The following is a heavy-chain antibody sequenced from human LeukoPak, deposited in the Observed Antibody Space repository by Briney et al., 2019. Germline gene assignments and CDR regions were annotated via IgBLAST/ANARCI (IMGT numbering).Heavy chain of an antibody. CDR1: GGSFSAYT. Sequence: SETLSLSCAVSGGSFSAYTRNSMRQPPGKGLEWIGEINHSGSSNYNPSLKSRVTISVDTSKNQFSLKLSSVTAADTAAYYCARPRMGRSWYYLIWGGQGTLVTVSS. CDR3: ARPRMGRSWYYLIW. J-gene: IGHJ4*02. D-gene: IGHD2/OR15-2a*01. CDR2: INHSGSS. V-gene: IGHV4-34*01.